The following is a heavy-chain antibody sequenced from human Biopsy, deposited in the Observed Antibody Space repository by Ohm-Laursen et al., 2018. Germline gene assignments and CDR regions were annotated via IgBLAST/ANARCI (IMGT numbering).Heavy chain of an antibody. J-gene: IGHJ4*02. V-gene: IGHV4-38-2*01. Sequence: SDTLSLTCAVSGYSISSGYYWGWIRQPPGKGLEWIGSIYHSGSTYYNPSLKSRVTISVDTTKNKFSLKLSCVTAADTAGYYCARGQALKSFDYWGQGTRVTVSS. CDR1: GYSISSGYY. CDR3: ARGQALKSFDY. CDR2: IYHSGST.